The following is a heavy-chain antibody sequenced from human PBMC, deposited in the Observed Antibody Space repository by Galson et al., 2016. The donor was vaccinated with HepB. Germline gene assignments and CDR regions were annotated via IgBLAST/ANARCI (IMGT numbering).Heavy chain of an antibody. CDR1: GGSFKTNY. D-gene: IGHD2-2*01. Sequence: ETLSLTCTVSGGSFKTNYWTWIRQPPGKGLAWIGYVFYSGSTNYNPSRKSRPTISIDTTQNQFSLRLTSVTAADTAGYYWSRGLVVPAATYDYWGQGTLGTVSS. J-gene: IGHJ4*02. V-gene: IGHV4-59*01. CDR3: SRGLVVPAATYDY. CDR2: VFYSGST.